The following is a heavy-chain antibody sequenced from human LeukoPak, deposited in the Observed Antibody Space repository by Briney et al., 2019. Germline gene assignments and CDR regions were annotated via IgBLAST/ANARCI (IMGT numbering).Heavy chain of an antibody. D-gene: IGHD6-19*01. CDR3: AKDMGGAVAGHAFDI. Sequence: GGSLRLSCVASGFTFRKYWLHWVRQAPGKGLEWVSRINPDDESTSYADSVRGRFTISRDNAKNTLYLQMNSLRAEDTALYYCAKDMGGAVAGHAFDIWGQGTMVTVSS. J-gene: IGHJ3*02. V-gene: IGHV3-74*01. CDR2: INPDDEST. CDR1: GFTFRKYW.